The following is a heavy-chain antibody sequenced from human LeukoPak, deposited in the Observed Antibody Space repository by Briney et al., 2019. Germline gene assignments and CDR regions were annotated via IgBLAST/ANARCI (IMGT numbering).Heavy chain of an antibody. V-gene: IGHV3-43*02. CDR1: GFTFDDYA. CDR2: ISGDGGST. CDR3: AKDGIAAAGYYYYYGMDV. Sequence: GGSLRLSCAASGFTFDDYAMHWVRQAPGKGLEWVPLISGDGGSTYYADSVKGRFTISRDNSKNSLYLQMNGLRTEDTALYYCAKDGIAAAGYYYYYGMDVWGQGTTVTVSS. D-gene: IGHD6-13*01. J-gene: IGHJ6*02.